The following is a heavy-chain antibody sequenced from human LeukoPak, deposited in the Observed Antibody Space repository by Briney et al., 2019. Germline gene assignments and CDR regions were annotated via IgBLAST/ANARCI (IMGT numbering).Heavy chain of an antibody. CDR2: INHSGST. J-gene: IGHJ3*02. D-gene: IGHD3-22*01. Sequence: SETLSLTCAVYGGSFSGYYWSWIRQPPGKGLEWIGEINHSGSTNYNPSLKSRVTISVDTSKNQFSLKLSSVTAADTAVYYCARRGGYDNAPDAFDIWGQGTMVTVSS. CDR1: GGSFSGYY. V-gene: IGHV4-34*01. CDR3: ARRGGYDNAPDAFDI.